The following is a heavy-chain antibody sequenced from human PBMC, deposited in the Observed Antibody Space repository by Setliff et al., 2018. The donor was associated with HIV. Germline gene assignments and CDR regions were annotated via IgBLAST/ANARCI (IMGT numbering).Heavy chain of an antibody. V-gene: IGHV5-51*01. CDR3: ARPTTYYYGSGSSHVDAFEI. D-gene: IGHD3-10*01. J-gene: IGHJ3*02. CDR1: GYSFTSYW. Sequence: PGESLKISCKGSGYSFTSYWIGWVRQMPGKGLEWMGIIYPGDSDTRYSPSFQGQVTISADKSISTAYLQWCSLKASDTAMYYCARPTTYYYGSGSSHVDAFEIWGQGTMVTVSS. CDR2: IYPGDSDT.